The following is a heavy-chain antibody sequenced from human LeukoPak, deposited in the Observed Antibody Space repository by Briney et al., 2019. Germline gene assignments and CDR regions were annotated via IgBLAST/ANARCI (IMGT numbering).Heavy chain of an antibody. Sequence: PGGSLRLSCAGSGFSFSSAWMNWVRQAPGKGLEWVGLIKSNTNGGTTAYAAPVKGRFAISRDDSKNTLYLQMDSLKTEDTGVYYCTTEYWGSNYWGQGTLVTVSS. CDR2: IKSNTNGGTT. V-gene: IGHV3-15*07. CDR3: TTEYWGSNY. CDR1: GFSFSSAW. J-gene: IGHJ4*02. D-gene: IGHD7-27*01.